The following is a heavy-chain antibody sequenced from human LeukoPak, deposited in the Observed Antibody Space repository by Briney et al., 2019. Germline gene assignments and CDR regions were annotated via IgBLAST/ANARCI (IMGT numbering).Heavy chain of an antibody. V-gene: IGHV1-69*13. CDR2: IIPIFGTA. D-gene: IGHD5-24*01. CDR3: ARLIMATIGDWFDP. J-gene: IGHJ5*02. CDR1: GGTFSSYA. Sequence: GASVKVSCKASGGTFSSYATSWVRQAPGQGLEWMGGIIPIFGTANYAQKFQGRVTITADESTSTAYMELSSLRSEDTAVYYCARLIMATIGDWFDPWGQGTLVTVSS.